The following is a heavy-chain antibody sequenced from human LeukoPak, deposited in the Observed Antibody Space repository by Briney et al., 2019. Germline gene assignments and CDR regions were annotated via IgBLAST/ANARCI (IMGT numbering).Heavy chain of an antibody. CDR2: IYYSGST. J-gene: IGHJ4*02. CDR3: ARDGLYSVYDSAIDY. V-gene: IGHV4-39*07. CDR1: GGSISRSSYY. Sequence: SETLSLTCTVSGGSISRSSYYWGWIRQPPGKGLEWIGYIYYSGSTYYNPSLKSRVTISVGTSKNQFSLKLSSVTAADTAVYYCARDGLYSVYDSAIDYWGQGTLVTVSS. D-gene: IGHD5/OR15-5a*01.